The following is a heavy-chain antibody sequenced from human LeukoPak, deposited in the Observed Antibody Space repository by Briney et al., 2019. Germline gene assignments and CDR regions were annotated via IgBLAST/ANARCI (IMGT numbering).Heavy chain of an antibody. CDR3: AKSAIDISTGYRLFDY. D-gene: IGHD3-9*01. Sequence: PGGSLRLSCAASGFTFSSYAMSWVRQAPGKGLEWVSAISGSGGSTYYADSVKGRFTISRDNSKNTLYLQMNSLRAEDTAVYYSAKSAIDISTGYRLFDYWGQGTLVTVSS. J-gene: IGHJ4*02. CDR1: GFTFSSYA. V-gene: IGHV3-23*01. CDR2: ISGSGGST.